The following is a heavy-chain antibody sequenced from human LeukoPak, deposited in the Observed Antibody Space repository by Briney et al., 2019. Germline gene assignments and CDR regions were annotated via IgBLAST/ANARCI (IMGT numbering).Heavy chain of an antibody. CDR3: ARDTSSGWPGSNFDY. Sequence: GASVKVSCKASGYTFTSYGISWVRQAPGQGLEWMGWISAYNGNTNYAQKLQGRVTMTTDTSTSTAYMELRSLRSDDTAVYYCARDTSSGWPGSNFDYWGQGTLVTVSS. CDR1: GYTFTSYG. J-gene: IGHJ4*02. V-gene: IGHV1-18*01. D-gene: IGHD6-19*01. CDR2: ISAYNGNT.